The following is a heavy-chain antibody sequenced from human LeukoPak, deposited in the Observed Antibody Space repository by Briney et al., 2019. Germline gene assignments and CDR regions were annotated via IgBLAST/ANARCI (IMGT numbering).Heavy chain of an antibody. Sequence: PGGSLRLSCAASGFTFSDNYMTWVRQAPGKGLEWVSSIYSAGATHYAESVKGRFTISRDNSKNTLYLQMNSLRAEDMAVYYCARIEWERLGRAFDIWGQGTMVTVPS. CDR3: ARIEWERLGRAFDI. CDR1: GFTFSDNY. CDR2: IYSAGAT. D-gene: IGHD1-26*01. J-gene: IGHJ3*02. V-gene: IGHV3-53*01.